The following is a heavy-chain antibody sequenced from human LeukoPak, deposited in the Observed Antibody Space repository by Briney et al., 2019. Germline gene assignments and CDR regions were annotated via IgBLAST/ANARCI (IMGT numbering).Heavy chain of an antibody. V-gene: IGHV3-74*01. D-gene: IGHD2-21*02. Sequence: GGSLRLSCVASGFTFSPSWMSWVRQAPGKGLVWVARINGDGNSINYADSVKGRFTISRDNAKNTLYLQMDSLRAEDTAVYYCAKTKVGTGLDALDIWGQGTMVTVSS. CDR2: INGDGNSI. J-gene: IGHJ3*02. CDR1: GFTFSPSW. CDR3: AKTKVGTGLDALDI.